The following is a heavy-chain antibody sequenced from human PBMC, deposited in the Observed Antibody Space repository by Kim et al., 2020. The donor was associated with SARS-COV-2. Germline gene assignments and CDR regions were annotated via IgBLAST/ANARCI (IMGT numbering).Heavy chain of an antibody. J-gene: IGHJ4*02. Sequence: NKYYADSVKGRFTISRDNSKNTLYLQMTSLRAGDTAVYYCARRYFDWPFDYWGQGTLVTVSS. CDR2: NK. CDR3: ARRYFDWPFDY. D-gene: IGHD3-9*01. V-gene: IGHV3-30*01.